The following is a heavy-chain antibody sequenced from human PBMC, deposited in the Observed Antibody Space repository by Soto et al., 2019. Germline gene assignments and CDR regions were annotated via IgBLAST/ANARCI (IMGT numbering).Heavy chain of an antibody. CDR3: ARCDSGYNDWAYYYYGMDV. CDR2: IIPIFGTA. V-gene: IGHV1-69*01. Sequence: QVQLVQSGAEVKKPGSSVKVSCKASGGTFSSYAISWVRQAPGQGLEWMGGIIPIFGTANYAQKFQGRVTITADESTSTAYMELSSLRSEDTAVYYCARCDSGYNDWAYYYYGMDVWGQGTTVTVSS. J-gene: IGHJ6*02. D-gene: IGHD5-12*01. CDR1: GGTFSSYA.